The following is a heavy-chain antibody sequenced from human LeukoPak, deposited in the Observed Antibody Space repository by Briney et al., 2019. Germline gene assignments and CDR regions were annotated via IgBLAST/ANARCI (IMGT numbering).Heavy chain of an antibody. J-gene: IGHJ6*02. CDR2: ITYDGGNK. CDR3: AKDRGSSSSAYGMDV. Sequence: GGSLRLSCAASGFIFSTYGMHCVRQAPGKGLEWVAVITYDGGNKYHADSVKGRFTISRDNSKNTLYLQMNSLRAEDTAVYYCAKDRGSSSSAYGMDVWGQGTTVTVSS. D-gene: IGHD6-13*01. V-gene: IGHV3-30*18. CDR1: GFIFSTYG.